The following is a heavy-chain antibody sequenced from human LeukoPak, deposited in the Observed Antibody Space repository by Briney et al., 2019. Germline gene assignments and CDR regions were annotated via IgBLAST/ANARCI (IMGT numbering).Heavy chain of an antibody. J-gene: IGHJ4*02. D-gene: IGHD6-19*01. Sequence: SETLSLTCVVSGGSISSSDYYWAWVRQSPGKGLEWIGSIYYSGSTYYDPSLKSRLTISVDTSKNQFSLKLSSVTAADTAVYYCARHSGWYRFDYWGQGTLVTVSS. CDR3: ARHSGWYRFDY. V-gene: IGHV4-39*01. CDR2: IYYSGST. CDR1: GGSISSSDYY.